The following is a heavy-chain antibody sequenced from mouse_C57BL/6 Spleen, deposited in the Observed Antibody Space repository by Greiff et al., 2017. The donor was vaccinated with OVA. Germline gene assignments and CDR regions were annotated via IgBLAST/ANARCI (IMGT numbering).Heavy chain of an antibody. D-gene: IGHD1-1*01. J-gene: IGHJ3*01. CDR2: ISSGGDYI. Sequence: EVKLVESGEGLVKPGGSLKLSCAASGFTFSSYAMSWVRQTPEKRLEWVAYISSGGDYIYYADTVKGRFTISSDNVRNTLHLQMSSLKSEDTGMYYCIRDYYGSSAYWGQGTLVTVSA. V-gene: IGHV5-9-1*02. CDR3: IRDYYGSSAY. CDR1: GFTFSSYA.